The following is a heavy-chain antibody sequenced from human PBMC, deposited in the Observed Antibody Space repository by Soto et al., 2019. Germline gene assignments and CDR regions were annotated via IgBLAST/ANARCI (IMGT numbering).Heavy chain of an antibody. Sequence: PGGSLRLSCAASGFTFSSYGMHWVRQAPGKGLEWVAVIWYDGSNKYYADSLKGRFTISRDNSKNTLYLQMNSLRAEDTAVYYCAMTNPVLRYFDWPNLDYWGQGTLVTVSS. CDR3: AMTNPVLRYFDWPNLDY. J-gene: IGHJ4*02. CDR1: GFTFSSYG. V-gene: IGHV3-33*01. D-gene: IGHD3-9*01. CDR2: IWYDGSNK.